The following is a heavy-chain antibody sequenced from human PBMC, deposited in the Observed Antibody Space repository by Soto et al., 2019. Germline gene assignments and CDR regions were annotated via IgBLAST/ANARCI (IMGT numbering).Heavy chain of an antibody. J-gene: IGHJ4*02. CDR2: ISAHNGDT. D-gene: IGHD3-22*01. V-gene: IGHV1-18*04. CDR1: GYSFVTYG. CDR3: ATEPIYYNDGSGYYPLGH. Sequence: VQLVQSGAEVKKPGASVKVSCKASGYSFVTYGFSWVRQAPGQGLECVGWISAHNGDTHYSQKFQGRVTLTTDTSTNTGYMELRSLTSDDTAVYFCATEPIYYNDGSGYYPLGHWGQGNLVTVSS.